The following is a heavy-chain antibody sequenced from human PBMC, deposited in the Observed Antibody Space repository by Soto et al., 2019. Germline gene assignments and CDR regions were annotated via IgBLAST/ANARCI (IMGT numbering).Heavy chain of an antibody. V-gene: IGHV3-48*04. CDR3: ASAKRAGGGIVGFHY. Sequence: EVQLVESGGGLVQPGGSLRLSCAASGFTFSSYSMNWVRQAPGKGLEWVSYISSTSSPIYYADSVKGRFTISRANAENSLSLQMNSLRAEDTAVDYCASAKRAGGGIVGFHYWGQGTLVTVSS. D-gene: IGHD3-16*02. J-gene: IGHJ4*02. CDR2: ISSTSSPI. CDR1: GFTFSSYS.